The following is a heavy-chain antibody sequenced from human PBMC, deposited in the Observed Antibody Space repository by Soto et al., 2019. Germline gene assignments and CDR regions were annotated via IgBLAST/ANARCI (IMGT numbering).Heavy chain of an antibody. Sequence: EVQLVESGGGLVQPGGSLRLSCAASGFTFSSYWMSWVRQAPGKGLEWVANIKQDGSGKYYVDSVKGRFTISRDNAKNSLYLQMISLRAEDTAVYYCAREGFGGVMSSYGMDVWGQGTKVTVSS. D-gene: IGHD3-16*01. J-gene: IGHJ6*02. V-gene: IGHV3-7*04. CDR1: GFTFSSYW. CDR3: AREGFGGVMSSYGMDV. CDR2: IKQDGSGK.